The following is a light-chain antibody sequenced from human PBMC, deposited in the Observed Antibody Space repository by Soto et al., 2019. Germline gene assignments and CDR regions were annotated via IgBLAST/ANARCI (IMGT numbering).Light chain of an antibody. CDR3: SSYTSSSTWV. CDR2: DVS. Sequence: QSALTQHASVSGSPGQSITISCTGTSSDVGGYNYVSWYQQHPGKAPKLMIYDVSNWPSGVSNRFSGSKSGNTASLTISGLQAEDEADYYCSSYTSSSTWVFVGGTKLTVL. J-gene: IGLJ3*02. V-gene: IGLV2-14*01. CDR1: SSDVGGYNY.